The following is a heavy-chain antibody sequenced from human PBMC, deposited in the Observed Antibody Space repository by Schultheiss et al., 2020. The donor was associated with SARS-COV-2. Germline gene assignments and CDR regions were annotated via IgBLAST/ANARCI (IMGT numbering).Heavy chain of an antibody. V-gene: IGHV4-59*08. J-gene: IGHJ4*02. CDR3: ARRSSYGLDY. CDR1: GGSISSYY. CDR2: IYYSGST. Sequence: SETLSLTCTVPGGSISSYYWSWIRQPPGKGLEWIGYIYYSGSTNYNPSLKSRVTISVDTSKNQFSLKLSSVTAADTAVYYCARRSSYGLDYWGQGTLVTVSS. D-gene: IGHD4-17*01.